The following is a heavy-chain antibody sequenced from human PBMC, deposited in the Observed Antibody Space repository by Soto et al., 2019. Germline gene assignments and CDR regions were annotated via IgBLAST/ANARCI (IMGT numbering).Heavy chain of an antibody. Sequence: QVQPVQSGAEVKKPGASVKVSCKASGYTFTSYGISWVRQAPGQGLEWMGWISGKNGNTNYAQKFKGRVTMTTDTFTSTAYMELRSLRSDDTAVYYCARDSFPLLSVAGTDFDYWGQGTLVTVSS. V-gene: IGHV1-18*01. J-gene: IGHJ4*02. D-gene: IGHD6-19*01. CDR3: ARDSFPLLSVAGTDFDY. CDR1: GYTFTSYG. CDR2: ISGKNGNT.